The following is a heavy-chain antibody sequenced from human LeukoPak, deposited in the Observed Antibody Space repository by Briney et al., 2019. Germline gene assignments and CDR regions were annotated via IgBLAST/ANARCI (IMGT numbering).Heavy chain of an antibody. V-gene: IGHV4-4*02. CDR1: GGSISSSNW. Sequence: PSGTLSLTCAVSGGSISSSNWWRWVRQPPGKGLEWIGEIYHSGSTNYNPSLKSRVTISVDKSKNQFSLKLSSVTAADTAVYYCARRYCSSTSCFDNGMDVWGKGTTVTVSS. CDR3: ARRYCSSTSCFDNGMDV. D-gene: IGHD2-2*01. CDR2: IYHSGST. J-gene: IGHJ6*04.